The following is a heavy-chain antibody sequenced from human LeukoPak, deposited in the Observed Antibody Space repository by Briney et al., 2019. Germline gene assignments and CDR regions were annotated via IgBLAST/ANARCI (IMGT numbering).Heavy chain of an antibody. CDR1: GFIVSSDY. V-gene: IGHV3-53*01. J-gene: IGHJ5*02. CDR3: ARHDWFDP. CDR2: IYSGRST. Sequence: GESLRLSCAVSGFIVSSDYMRWVRQAPGKGLEGVSTIYSGRSTYYADSVKGRFTISRDNSKNTLYLQMNSLRAEDTAVYYCARHDWFDPWGRGTLVTVSS.